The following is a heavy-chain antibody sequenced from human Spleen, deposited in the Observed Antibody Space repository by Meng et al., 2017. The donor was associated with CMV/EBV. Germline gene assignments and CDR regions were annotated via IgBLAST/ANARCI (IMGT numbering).Heavy chain of an antibody. CDR3: ARDGYCSSTSCFSWFDP. D-gene: IGHD2-2*03. J-gene: IGHJ5*02. V-gene: IGHV1-2*02. Sequence: ASVKVSCKASGYTFSGYYIHWVRQAPGQGLEWMGWINQNSGATNYAQRFQGRVTMTRDTSISTAYMELSRLRSDDTAVYYCARDGYCSSTSCFSWFDPWGQGTLVTSPQ. CDR2: INQNSGAT. CDR1: GYTFSGYY.